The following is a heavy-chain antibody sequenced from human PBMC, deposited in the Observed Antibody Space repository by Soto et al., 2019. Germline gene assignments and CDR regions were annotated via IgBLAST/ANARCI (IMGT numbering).Heavy chain of an antibody. CDR1: GYTFTGYY. CDR2: IIPNLGIA. D-gene: IGHD3-10*01. Sequence: GASVKVSCKASGYTFTGYYMHWVRQAPGQGLEWMGRIIPNLGIANYAQKFQGRVTITADTSTSTAYMELSSLRSEDTAVYYCARVSHQNYYGSGHDNWFDPWGQGTLVTVSS. V-gene: IGHV1-69*04. J-gene: IGHJ5*02. CDR3: ARVSHQNYYGSGHDNWFDP.